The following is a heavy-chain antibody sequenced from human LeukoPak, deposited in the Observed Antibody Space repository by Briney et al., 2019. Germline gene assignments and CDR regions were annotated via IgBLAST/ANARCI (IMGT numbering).Heavy chain of an antibody. CDR1: GFTFDDYG. CDR3: ARDDYGDYGGSWGWFDP. CDR2: INWNGGST. Sequence: GGSLRLSCAASGFTFDDYGMSWVRQAPGKGLEWVSGINWNGGSTGYADSVKGRFTISRDNAKNSLYLQMNSLRAEDTALYCCARDDYGDYGGSWGWFDPWGQGTLATVSS. J-gene: IGHJ5*02. D-gene: IGHD4-17*01. V-gene: IGHV3-20*04.